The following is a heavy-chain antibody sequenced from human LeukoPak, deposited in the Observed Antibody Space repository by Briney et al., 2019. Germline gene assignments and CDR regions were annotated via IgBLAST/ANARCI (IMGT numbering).Heavy chain of an antibody. CDR2: ISYDGSNK. Sequence: GGSLRLSCAASGFTFSSYAMHWVRQAPGKGLEWVAVISYDGSNKYYADSVKGRFTISRDNSKNTLYLQMNSLRAEDTAVYYCARDFGFGIVGVDYWGQGTLVTVSS. CDR3: ARDFGFGIVGVDY. CDR1: GFTFSSYA. J-gene: IGHJ4*02. V-gene: IGHV3-30-3*01. D-gene: IGHD1-26*01.